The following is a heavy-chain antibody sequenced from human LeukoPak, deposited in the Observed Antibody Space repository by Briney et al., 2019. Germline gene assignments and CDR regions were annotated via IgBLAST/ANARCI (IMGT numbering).Heavy chain of an antibody. D-gene: IGHD2-2*01. J-gene: IGHJ4*02. Sequence: GASVKVSCKASGYTFTGYYMHWVRQAPGQGFEWMGWISPNSGDTNYAQKFQGRVTMTRDTSISTAHMELSRLRSDDTAVYYCARANPPYCSSTTCLFDYWGQGTLVTVSS. CDR3: ARANPPYCSSTTCLFDY. CDR2: ISPNSGDT. CDR1: GYTFTGYY. V-gene: IGHV1-2*02.